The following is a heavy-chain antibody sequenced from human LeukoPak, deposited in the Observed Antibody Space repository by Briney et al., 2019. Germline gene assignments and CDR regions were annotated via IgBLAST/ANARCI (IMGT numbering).Heavy chain of an antibody. D-gene: IGHD3-22*01. J-gene: IGHJ6*02. CDR3: ARDRSPEHYYDSSHWDYYYGMDV. V-gene: IGHV4-59*01. CDR1: GVSISNYY. CDR2: IYYSGST. Sequence: SETLSLTCTVSGVSISNYYWSWIRQPPGKGLEWIGYIYYSGSTNYNPSLKSRVTISVGTSKNQFSLKLSSVTAADTAVYYCARDRSPEHYYDSSHWDYYYGMDVWGQGTTVTVSS.